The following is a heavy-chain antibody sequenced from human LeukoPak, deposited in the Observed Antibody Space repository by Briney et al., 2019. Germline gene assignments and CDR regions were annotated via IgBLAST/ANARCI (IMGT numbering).Heavy chain of an antibody. CDR3: ARAQTYGDSRLLLDY. V-gene: IGHV3-48*03. CDR1: GFTFSSCE. Sequence: GGSLRLSCAASGFTFSSCEMNWVRQAPGKGLEWVSYISSSGSTIYYADSVEGRFTIFRDNAKNSQYLQMNSLRVEDTALYYCARAQTYGDSRLLLDYWGQGTLVTVSS. D-gene: IGHD4-17*01. J-gene: IGHJ4*02. CDR2: ISSSGSTI.